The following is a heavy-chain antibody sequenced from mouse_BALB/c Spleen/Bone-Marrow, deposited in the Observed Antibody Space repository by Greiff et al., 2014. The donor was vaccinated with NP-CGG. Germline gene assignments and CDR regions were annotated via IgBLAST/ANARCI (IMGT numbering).Heavy chain of an antibody. CDR3: ARGGTTATWYFDV. CDR1: GFNSKDTY. Sequence: VQLQQSGAELVKPGASVKLSCTASGFNSKDTYMHWVKQRPEQGLEWIGRIDPANGNTKYDPKFQGKATITADTSSNTAYLQLSSLTSEATAVYYCARGGTTATWYFDVWGAGTTVTVSS. J-gene: IGHJ1*01. V-gene: IGHV14-3*02. CDR2: IDPANGNT. D-gene: IGHD1-2*01.